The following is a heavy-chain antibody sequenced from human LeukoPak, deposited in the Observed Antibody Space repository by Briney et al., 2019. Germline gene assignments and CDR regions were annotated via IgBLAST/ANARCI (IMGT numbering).Heavy chain of an antibody. V-gene: IGHV4-59*12. J-gene: IGHJ4*02. D-gene: IGHD3-10*01. Sequence: SETLSLTCTVSGGSISSYYWSWIRQPPGKGLEWIGYIYYSGSTNYNPSLKSRVTMSVDTSKNQFSLKLSSVTAADTAVYYCARDRSRGSGSYDYWGQGTLVTVSS. CDR1: GGSISSYY. CDR2: IYYSGST. CDR3: ARDRSRGSGSYDY.